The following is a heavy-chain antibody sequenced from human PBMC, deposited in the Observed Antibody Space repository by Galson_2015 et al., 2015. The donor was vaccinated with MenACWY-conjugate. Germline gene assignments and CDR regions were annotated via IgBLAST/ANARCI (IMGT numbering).Heavy chain of an antibody. CDR3: ASRLEKRTLSGQLSDDDPQDVLVV. CDR2: VIPIYGTI. J-gene: IGHJ6*01. D-gene: IGHD5-18*01. V-gene: IGHV1-69*06. CDR1: GGRFGQYT. Sequence: SVKVSCKASGGRFGQYTISWVRQAPGQGLEWMGGVIPIYGTINYAQKFQGRVTLTADKSTNTAYMELSSLTSEDTAVYYCASRLEKRTLSGQLSDDDPQDVLVVWGEGATATVSS.